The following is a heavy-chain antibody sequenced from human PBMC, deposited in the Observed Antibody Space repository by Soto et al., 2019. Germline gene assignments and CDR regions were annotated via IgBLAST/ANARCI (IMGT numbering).Heavy chain of an antibody. D-gene: IGHD5-18*01. Sequence: VGSLRLSCAASGFTCSSYAMRWVRQATGKGLEWVAVISYDGSNKYYADSVKGRFTISRDNSKNTLYLQMNSLRAEDTAVYYCARDPLWGTAMVLWYFDLWGRGTLVTVSS. J-gene: IGHJ2*01. V-gene: IGHV3-30-3*01. CDR3: ARDPLWGTAMVLWYFDL. CDR2: ISYDGSNK. CDR1: GFTCSSYA.